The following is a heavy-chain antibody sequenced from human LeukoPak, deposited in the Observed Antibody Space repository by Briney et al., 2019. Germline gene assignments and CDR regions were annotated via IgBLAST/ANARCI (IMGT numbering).Heavy chain of an antibody. D-gene: IGHD3-10*01. V-gene: IGHV1-69*13. CDR1: GGTFSSYA. CDR3: ARDRYYGSGSYYYYMDV. CDR2: IIPIFGTA. Sequence: GASVKVSCKASGGTFSSYAISWVRQAPGQGLEWMGGIIPIFGTANYAQKFQGRVTITADESTSTAYMELSSLRSEDTAVYYCARDRYYGSGSYYYYMDVWGKGTTVTISS. J-gene: IGHJ6*03.